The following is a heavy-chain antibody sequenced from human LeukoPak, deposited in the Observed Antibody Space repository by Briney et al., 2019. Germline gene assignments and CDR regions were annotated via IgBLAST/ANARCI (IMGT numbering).Heavy chain of an antibody. Sequence: ASVKVSCKASGYSFTSYAMHWVRQAPGQRLEWMGWINAGNGNTKYSQKFQGRVTITRDTSASTAYTELSSLRPEDTAVYYCAREGATIPFDYWGQGTLVTVSS. CDR1: GYSFTSYA. CDR3: AREGATIPFDY. V-gene: IGHV1-3*01. D-gene: IGHD5-12*01. J-gene: IGHJ4*02. CDR2: INAGNGNT.